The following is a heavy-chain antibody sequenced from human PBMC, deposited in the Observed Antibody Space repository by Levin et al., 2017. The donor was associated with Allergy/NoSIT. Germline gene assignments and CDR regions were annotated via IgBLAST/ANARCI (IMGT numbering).Heavy chain of an antibody. Sequence: GESLKISCAASGFTFSSYSMNWVRQAPGKGLEWVSSISSSSSYIYYADSVKGRFTISRDNAKNSLYLQMNSLRAEDTAVYYCARDSREETTVTPSWFDPWGQGTLVTVSS. V-gene: IGHV3-21*01. CDR3: ARDSREETTVTPSWFDP. CDR1: GFTFSSYS. J-gene: IGHJ5*02. D-gene: IGHD4-11*01. CDR2: ISSSSSYI.